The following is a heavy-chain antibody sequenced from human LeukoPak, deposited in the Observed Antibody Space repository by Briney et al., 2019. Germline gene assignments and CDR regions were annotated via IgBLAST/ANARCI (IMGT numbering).Heavy chain of an antibody. CDR1: GYTVNSYG. CDR2: ISAYNGNT. V-gene: IGHV1-18*01. CDR3: ASGRWLQFRLDY. Sequence: ASVKVSCKASGYTVNSYGISWVRQAPGQGLEWMGWISAYNGNTNYAQKLQGRVTMTTDTSTSTAYMELRSLRSDDTAVYYCASGRWLQFRLDYWGQGTLVTVSS. D-gene: IGHD5-24*01. J-gene: IGHJ4*02.